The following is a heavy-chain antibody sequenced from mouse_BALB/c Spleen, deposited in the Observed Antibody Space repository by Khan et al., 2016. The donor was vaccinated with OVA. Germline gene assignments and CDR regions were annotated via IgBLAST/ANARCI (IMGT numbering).Heavy chain of an antibody. CDR1: GYTFTNFR. CDR3: ARETSYWYFDV. J-gene: IGHJ1*01. CDR2: INTYTGEP. Sequence: QIQLVQSGPELKKPGETVKISCKASGYTFTNFRMNWMKQAPGKGSKWMGWINTYTGEPTYADDFKGRFAFSLETSASTAYLQISNLKNEDMATYFCARETSYWYFDVWGAGTTVTVSS. D-gene: IGHD1-3*01. V-gene: IGHV9-1*02.